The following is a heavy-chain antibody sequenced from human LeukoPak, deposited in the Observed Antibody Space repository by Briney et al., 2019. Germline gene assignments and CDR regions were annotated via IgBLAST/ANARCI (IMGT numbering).Heavy chain of an antibody. D-gene: IGHD3-22*01. J-gene: IGHJ3*02. CDR3: ATTCYDSSGRGAFDI. Sequence: ASVKVSCKVSGYTLTELSMHWVRQAPGKGLEWMGGFDPEDGETIYAQKFQGRVTMTEDTSTDTAYMELSSLRSEDTAVYYCATTCYDSSGRGAFDIWGQGTMVTVSS. CDR2: FDPEDGET. CDR1: GYTLTELS. V-gene: IGHV1-24*01.